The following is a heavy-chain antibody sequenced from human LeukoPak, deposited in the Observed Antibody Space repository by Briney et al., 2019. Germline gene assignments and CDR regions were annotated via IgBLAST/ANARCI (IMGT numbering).Heavy chain of an antibody. CDR1: GFTVSSNY. CDR3: ARGANYYGSGSYFGGLDY. CDR2: IYSGGST. V-gene: IGHV3-53*01. D-gene: IGHD3-10*01. Sequence: PGGSLRLSCAASGFTVSSNYMSWVRQAPGKGLEWVSVIYSGGSTYYADSVKSRFTISRDNSKNTLYLQMNSLRAEDTAVYYCARGANYYGSGSYFGGLDYWGQGTLVTVSS. J-gene: IGHJ4*02.